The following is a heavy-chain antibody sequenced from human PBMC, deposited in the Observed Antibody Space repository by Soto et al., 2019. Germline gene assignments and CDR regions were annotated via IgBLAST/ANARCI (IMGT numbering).Heavy chain of an antibody. J-gene: IGHJ6*02. D-gene: IGHD6-6*01. CDR3: ARIVGIAARFIPRLRMDV. CDR1: GFTFSIYS. Sequence: EVQLVESGGGLVKPGGSLRLSCAASGFTFSIYSMNWVRQAPGKGLEWVSSISSSSSYIYYADSVKGRFTISRDNAKNSLYLQMNSLRAEDTAVYYWARIVGIAARFIPRLRMDVWGQGTTVTVSS. CDR2: ISSSSSYI. V-gene: IGHV3-21*01.